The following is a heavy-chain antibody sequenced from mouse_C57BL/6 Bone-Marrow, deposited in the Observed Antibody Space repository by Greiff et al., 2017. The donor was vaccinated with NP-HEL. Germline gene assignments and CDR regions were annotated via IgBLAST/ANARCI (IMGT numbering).Heavy chain of an antibody. CDR2: INPYNGGT. Sequence: EVQLQQSGPVLVKPGASVKMSCKASGYTFTDYYMNWVKQSHGKSLEWIGVINPYNGGTSYNQKFTGKATLTVYKSSSTAYMELNSLTSEDSAVYYCARGGGNYDYAMDYWGQGTSVTVSS. V-gene: IGHV1-19*01. CDR3: ARGGGNYDYAMDY. J-gene: IGHJ4*01. CDR1: GYTFTDYY. D-gene: IGHD2-1*01.